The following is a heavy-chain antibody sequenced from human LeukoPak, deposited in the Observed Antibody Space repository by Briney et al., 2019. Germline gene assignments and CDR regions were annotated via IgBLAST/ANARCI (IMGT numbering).Heavy chain of an antibody. CDR3: ARDHNYAFDN. D-gene: IGHD1-1*01. Sequence: PGGSLRLSCTASGFPLSDYSMDWVRQAPGKGLEWISYIGIDSGNTKYADSVRGRFTVSADNAKNSLSLQMNSLRVEDTAVYYCARDHNYAFDNWGQGTLVSVSS. V-gene: IGHV3-48*04. J-gene: IGHJ4*02. CDR1: GFPLSDYS. CDR2: IGIDSGNT.